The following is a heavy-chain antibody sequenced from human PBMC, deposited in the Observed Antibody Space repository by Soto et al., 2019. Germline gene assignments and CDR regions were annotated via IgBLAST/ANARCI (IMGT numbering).Heavy chain of an antibody. Sequence: QVQLVQSGGGVVQPGRSLTLSCAASGVTFNTYAMHWVRQAPGKGLEWVAIVSYDGSNKYYADSVKGRFTISRDNSKNTMXLQMNSVRAEDTAVYYCAKDRGRYCSGARCYLFDSWGQGTLVTVSS. D-gene: IGHD2-15*01. J-gene: IGHJ4*02. CDR2: VSYDGSNK. V-gene: IGHV3-30*04. CDR3: AKDRGRYCSGARCYLFDS. CDR1: GVTFNTYA.